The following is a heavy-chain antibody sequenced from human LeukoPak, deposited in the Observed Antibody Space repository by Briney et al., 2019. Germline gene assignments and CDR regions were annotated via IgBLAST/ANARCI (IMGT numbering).Heavy chain of an antibody. CDR1: GGTFSSYA. Sequence: GASVKVSCKASGGTFSSYAISWVRQAPGQGLEWMGGIIPIFGTANYAQKFQGRVTITADESTSTAYMELSSLRSEDTAVYYCATFLGRRLEPLPDYWGQGTLVTVSS. J-gene: IGHJ4*02. CDR2: IIPIFGTA. D-gene: IGHD3-3*02. V-gene: IGHV1-69*13. CDR3: ATFLGRRLEPLPDY.